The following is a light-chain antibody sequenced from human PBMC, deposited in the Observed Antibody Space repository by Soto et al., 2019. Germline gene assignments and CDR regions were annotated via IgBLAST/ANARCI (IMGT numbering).Light chain of an antibody. V-gene: IGKV1-27*01. CDR3: QKYDSVPRT. CDR2: GAS. J-gene: IGKJ2*01. Sequence: DIQMTQSPSSLSASVGDRVTISCRTSQGIGTYLAWYQQKPGKAPSLLIYGASTLLLGVPSRFSGSGSGTDFTLTISSLQPEDVATYYCQKYDSVPRTFGPGTKLEIK. CDR1: QGIGTY.